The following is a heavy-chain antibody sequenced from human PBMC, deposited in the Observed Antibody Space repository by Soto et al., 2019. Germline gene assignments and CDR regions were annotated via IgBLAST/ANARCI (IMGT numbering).Heavy chain of an antibody. V-gene: IGHV1-8*01. CDR2: VSPENRNA. D-gene: IGHD4-17*01. J-gene: IGHJ4*02. CDR3: EVTTGY. CDR1: GYTFTEYD. Sequence: QVQVVQSRAEVKKPGASVKVSCKTSGYTFTEYDINWGRQAPGQGLEYMGWVSPENRNAGYAPQFRGRVSMTADTSINTVYLELTTLTYEDTAVYYCEVTTGYWGQGTMVTVSS.